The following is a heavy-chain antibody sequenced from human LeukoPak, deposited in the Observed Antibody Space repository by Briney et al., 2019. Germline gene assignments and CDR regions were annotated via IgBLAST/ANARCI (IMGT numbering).Heavy chain of an antibody. CDR2: IKSKTDGGTT. D-gene: IGHD3-10*01. J-gene: IGHJ4*02. CDR1: GFTFSNAW. CDR3: TTGYRNYYGSGSLDY. V-gene: IGHV3-15*01. Sequence: PGGSLRLSCAASGFTFSNAWMSWVRQAPGKGLEWVGRIKSKTDGGTTDYAAPVKGRFTISRDDSKNTLYLQMNSLKTEDTAVYYCTTGYRNYYGSGSLDYWGQGTLVTASS.